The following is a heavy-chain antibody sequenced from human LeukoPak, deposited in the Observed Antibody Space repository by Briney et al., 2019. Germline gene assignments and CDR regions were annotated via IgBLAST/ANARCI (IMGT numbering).Heavy chain of an antibody. D-gene: IGHD2-15*01. V-gene: IGHV7-4-1*02. CDR2: INTNTGNP. Sequence: GASVKVSCKASGYTFTSYTMHWVRQAPGQGLEWMGWINTNTGNPTYAQGFTGRFVFSLDTSVSTAYLQISSLKAEDTAVYYCARGWVKLGYCSGGSCYSDYWGQGTLVTVSS. J-gene: IGHJ4*02. CDR3: ARGWVKLGYCSGGSCYSDY. CDR1: GYTFTSYT.